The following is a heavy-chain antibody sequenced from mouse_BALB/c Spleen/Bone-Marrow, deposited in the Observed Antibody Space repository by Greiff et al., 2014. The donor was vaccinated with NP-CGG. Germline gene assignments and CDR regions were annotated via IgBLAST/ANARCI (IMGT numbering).Heavy chain of an antibody. D-gene: IGHD2-4*01. V-gene: IGHV1-54*01. J-gene: IGHJ4*01. CDR2: INSGSGGT. Sequence: QVQLQQSGAELVRPGTSVKVSCKGSGYAFTNYLIEWVMQRPGQGLEWIGVINSGSGGTKYNEKFKGKATLTADKSSSTAYMQLSSLTSDDSAVYFCARAITDAMDYWGQGTSVTVSS. CDR3: ARAITDAMDY. CDR1: GYAFTNYL.